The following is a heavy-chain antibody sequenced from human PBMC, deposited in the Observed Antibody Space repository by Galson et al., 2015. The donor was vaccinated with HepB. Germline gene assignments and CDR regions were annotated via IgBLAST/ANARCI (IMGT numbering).Heavy chain of an antibody. CDR2: INWNGGST. Sequence: SLRLSCAASGFTFDDYGMSWVRQAPGKGLEWVSGINWNGGSTGYADSVKGRFTISRDNAKNSLYLQMNSLRAEDTALYYCARVPKGFYDYVWGSYRYQRLGYFDYWGQGTLVTVSS. D-gene: IGHD3-16*02. V-gene: IGHV3-20*04. CDR3: ARVPKGFYDYVWGSYRYQRLGYFDY. J-gene: IGHJ4*02. CDR1: GFTFDDYG.